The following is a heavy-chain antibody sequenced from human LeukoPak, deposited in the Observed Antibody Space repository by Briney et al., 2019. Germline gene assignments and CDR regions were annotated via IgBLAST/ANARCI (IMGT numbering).Heavy chain of an antibody. CDR1: GFTFSSFA. CDR2: VGAGGST. V-gene: IGHV3-23*01. CDR3: AKKYSNTWSSFDY. Sequence: SGGSLRLSCGASGFTFSSFAMSWVRQAPGKGLEWVSGVGAGGSTYYADSVKCRFTISRDNSKNTLYLQMNSLRAEDTAIYYCAKKYSNTWSSFDYWGQGTLVTVSS. D-gene: IGHD6-13*01. J-gene: IGHJ4*02.